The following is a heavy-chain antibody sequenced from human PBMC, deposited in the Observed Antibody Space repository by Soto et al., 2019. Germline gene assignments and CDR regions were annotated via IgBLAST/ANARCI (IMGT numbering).Heavy chain of an antibody. CDR3: VAGQFYFDY. J-gene: IGHJ4*02. CDR2: ISYDGSNK. V-gene: IGHV3-30*03. CDR1: GFPFTSYG. Sequence: QVQLVESGGGVVQPGRSLRLSCAASGFPFTSYGMHWVREGPGKGLEWLAVISYDGSNKFYADSVKGRFTISRDNSKNTLYLQMNSLRHEDTALYYCVAGQFYFDYRGQGTLVIVSS.